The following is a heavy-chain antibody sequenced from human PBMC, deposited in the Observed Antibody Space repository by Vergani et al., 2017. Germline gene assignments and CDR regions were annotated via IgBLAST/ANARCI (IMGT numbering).Heavy chain of an antibody. V-gene: IGHV3-30-3*01. D-gene: IGHD3/OR15-3a*01. CDR2: ISSDGSFE. CDR3: ARDSFGLVVLQF. Sequence: QVQLVESGGGVVQPGGSLRLSCAASGFTLTGYAMHWVRQAPGKGLEWVAVISSDGSFEDYAESVKGRFSISRDNSKNTLYMEMNSLRAEDTAVYFCARDSFGLVVLQFWGQGTLVTVSS. CDR1: GFTLTGYA. J-gene: IGHJ4*01.